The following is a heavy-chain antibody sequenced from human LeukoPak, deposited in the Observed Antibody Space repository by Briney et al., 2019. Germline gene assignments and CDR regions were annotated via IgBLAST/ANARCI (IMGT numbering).Heavy chain of an antibody. Sequence: TGGSLRLSCAASGFTFRNSDMHWVRQAPGKGPEWVAFIQADGGNKYYADSVKGRFTISRDNSKNTLYLQMNSLRAEDTAVYYCAGYLLYDSSGYYYELGKGFAYWGQGTLVTVSS. V-gene: IGHV3-30*02. D-gene: IGHD3-22*01. CDR1: GFTFRNSD. CDR3: AGYLLYDSSGYYYELGKGFAY. J-gene: IGHJ4*02. CDR2: IQADGGNK.